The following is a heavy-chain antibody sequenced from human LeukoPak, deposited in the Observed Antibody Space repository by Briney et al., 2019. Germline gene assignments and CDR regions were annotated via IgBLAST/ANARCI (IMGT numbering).Heavy chain of an antibody. D-gene: IGHD4-11*01. Sequence: ETLSLTCTVSGGSVSSGSYYWSWVRQAPGKGLEWVAVTVGGGDGTYYADSVKGRFTISRDNSNDTLYLQMNSLRAEDTAVYYCAKLTTSWGQGTPVTVSS. CDR3: AKLTTS. CDR1: GGSVSSGSYY. J-gene: IGHJ4*02. V-gene: IGHV3-23*01. CDR2: TVGGGDGT.